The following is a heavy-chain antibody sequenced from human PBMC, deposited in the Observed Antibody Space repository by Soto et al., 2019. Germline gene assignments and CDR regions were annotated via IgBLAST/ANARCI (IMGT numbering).Heavy chain of an antibody. CDR3: VRDSFGHAVFDY. D-gene: IGHD2-2*01. J-gene: IGHJ4*02. V-gene: IGHV1-18*04. CDR1: GYTFTTYG. CDR2: ISASNGNT. Sequence: ASVKVSCKASGYTFTTYGISWVRQAPGQGLEWMGWISASNGNTNYAQNLQGRVTMTRDTSTTTATMELRSLTPDDTAVYYCVRDSFGHAVFDYWSQGXLVTVYS.